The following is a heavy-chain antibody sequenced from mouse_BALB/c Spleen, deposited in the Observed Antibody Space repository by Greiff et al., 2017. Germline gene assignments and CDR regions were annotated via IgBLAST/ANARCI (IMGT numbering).Heavy chain of an antibody. J-gene: IGHJ4*01. Sequence: VQLKQSGAELVRSGASVKLSCTASGFNIKDYYMHWVKQRPEQGLEWIGWIDPENGDTEYAPKFQGKATMTADTSSNTAYLQLSSLTSEDTAVYYCNANYGSSMGDAMDYWGQGTSVTVSS. CDR1: GFNIKDYY. CDR2: IDPENGDT. CDR3: NANYGSSMGDAMDY. V-gene: IGHV14-4*02. D-gene: IGHD1-1*01.